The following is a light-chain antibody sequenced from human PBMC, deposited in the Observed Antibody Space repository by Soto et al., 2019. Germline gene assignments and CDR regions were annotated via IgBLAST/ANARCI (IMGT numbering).Light chain of an antibody. CDR2: GSS. V-gene: IGKV3D-20*02. CDR3: QQRSSWPIT. Sequence: ILLTQSPGTLSVSQGERVTLSCRASQDVISSYLAWYQQRRGQAPRLLIYGSSSRATGIPDRFSGSGSGTDFILTISRLEPEDFAVYYCQQRSSWPITFGQGRLLAVK. CDR1: QDVISSY. J-gene: IGKJ5*01.